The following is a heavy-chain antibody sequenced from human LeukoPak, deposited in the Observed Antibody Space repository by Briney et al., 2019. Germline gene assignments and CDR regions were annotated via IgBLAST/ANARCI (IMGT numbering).Heavy chain of an antibody. D-gene: IGHD1-26*01. V-gene: IGHV4-59*01. CDR1: GGTISSYY. CDR3: ARDRRRDLLHAFDI. CDR2: IDYSGST. Sequence: SETLSLTCTVSGGTISSYYWSWIRQPPGKGLEWIAYIDYSGSTNYNPSLKSRVTISVDASKNQFSLKLSSVTAADTAVYYCARDRRRDLLHAFDIWGQGTMVTVSS. J-gene: IGHJ3*02.